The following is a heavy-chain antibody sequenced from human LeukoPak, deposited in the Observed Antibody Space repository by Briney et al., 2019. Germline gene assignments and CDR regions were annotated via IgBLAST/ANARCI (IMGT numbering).Heavy chain of an antibody. Sequence: ASVKVSCKASGYSFTSYAMHWVRQAPGQRLEWVGWINAGNGNTKYSQKFQGRVTITRDTSASTAYMELSSLRSEDTAVYYCARDKLGSSWRGGFDYWGQGTLVTVSS. V-gene: IGHV1-3*01. J-gene: IGHJ4*02. CDR2: INAGNGNT. CDR3: ARDKLGSSWRGGFDY. D-gene: IGHD6-13*01. CDR1: GYSFTSYA.